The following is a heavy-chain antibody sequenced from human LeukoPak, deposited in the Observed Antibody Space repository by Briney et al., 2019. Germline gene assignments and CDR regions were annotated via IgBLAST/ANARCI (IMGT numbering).Heavy chain of an antibody. V-gene: IGHV3-9*01. Sequence: GGSLRLSCAASGFTFDDYAMHWVRQAPGKGLEWVSGISWNSGSIGYADSVKGRFTIFRDNAKNSLYLQMNSLRAEDTALYYCAKGSWFDYWGQGTLVTVSS. J-gene: IGHJ4*02. CDR1: GFTFDDYA. CDR2: ISWNSGSI. CDR3: AKGSWFDY.